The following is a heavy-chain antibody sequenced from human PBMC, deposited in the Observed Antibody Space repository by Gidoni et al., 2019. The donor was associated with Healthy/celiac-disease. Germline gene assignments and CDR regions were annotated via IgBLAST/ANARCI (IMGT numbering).Heavy chain of an antibody. V-gene: IGHV3-21*01. CDR1: GCTSSTDS. J-gene: IGHJ6*03. CDR3: ARELGRKGSGKLYYYMDV. CDR2: ISSSSSSI. Sequence: EVQLVESGGGLVKPGGSLRLSCAASGCTSSTDSMNWVRQAPGKGLEWVSSISSSSSSIYYAASVKGRFTISRDNAKNSLYLQMNSLRAEDTAVYYCARELGRKGSGKLYYYMDVWGKGTTVTVSS. D-gene: IGHD3-10*01.